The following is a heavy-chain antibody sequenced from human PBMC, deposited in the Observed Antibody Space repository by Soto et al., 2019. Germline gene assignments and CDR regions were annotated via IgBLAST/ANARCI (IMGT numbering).Heavy chain of an antibody. CDR1: GFTFSSYA. J-gene: IGHJ6*02. D-gene: IGHD3-3*01. Sequence: GGSLRLSCAASGFTFSSYAMSWVRQAPGKGLEWVSAISGSGGSTYYADSVKGRFTISRDNSKNTLYLQMNSLRAEDTAVYYCAKWASEGLLRFGPTSDYYYGMDVWGQGTTVTVSS. V-gene: IGHV3-23*01. CDR3: AKWASEGLLRFGPTSDYYYGMDV. CDR2: ISGSGGST.